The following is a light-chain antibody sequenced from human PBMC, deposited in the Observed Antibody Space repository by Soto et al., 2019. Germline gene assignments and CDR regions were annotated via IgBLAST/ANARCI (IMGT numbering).Light chain of an antibody. V-gene: IGKV3D-15*01. Sequence: EVVMTQFPASLSVSPGERVTLSCRASQSVGVSLAWYQHKHGQAPRLLIHGASTRVTGIPDRFSGSGSGTEFILTISSLQTEDFAIYYCQQYDNWPPITFGQGTRLEIK. CDR1: QSVGVS. CDR2: GAS. J-gene: IGKJ5*01. CDR3: QQYDNWPPIT.